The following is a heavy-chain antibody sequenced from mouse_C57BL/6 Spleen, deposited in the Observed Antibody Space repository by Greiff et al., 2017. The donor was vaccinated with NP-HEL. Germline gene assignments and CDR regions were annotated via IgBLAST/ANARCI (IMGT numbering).Heavy chain of an antibody. CDR1: GFTFSSYA. Sequence: EVKLVESGEGLVKPGGSLKLSCAASGFTFSSYAMSWVRQTPEKRLEWVAYISSGGDYIYYADTVKGRFTISRDNARNTLYLQMSSLKSEDTAMYYCTREERDGYAMDYWGQGTSVTVSS. CDR3: TREERDGYAMDY. V-gene: IGHV5-9-1*02. CDR2: ISSGGDYI. J-gene: IGHJ4*01. D-gene: IGHD2-3*01.